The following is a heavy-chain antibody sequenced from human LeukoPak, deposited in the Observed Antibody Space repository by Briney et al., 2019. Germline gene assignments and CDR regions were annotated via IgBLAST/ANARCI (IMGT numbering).Heavy chain of an antibody. CDR3: ARPQWLVPGYFDL. J-gene: IGHJ2*01. V-gene: IGHV4-4*07. Sequence: SETLSLTCTVSGGSISSYYWSWIRQPAGKGLEWIGRIHTSGSTNYNPSLKSRVTMSVDTSKNQFSLKLNSVTAAGTAVYYCARPQWLVPGYFDLWGRGTLVTVSS. CDR1: GGSISSYY. CDR2: IHTSGST. D-gene: IGHD6-19*01.